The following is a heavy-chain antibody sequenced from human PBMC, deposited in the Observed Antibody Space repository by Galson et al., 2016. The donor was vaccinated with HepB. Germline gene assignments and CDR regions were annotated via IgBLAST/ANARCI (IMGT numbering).Heavy chain of an antibody. CDR2: INPSYGST. CDR1: GYTFITNY. CDR3: ARDLGAAAGTYLDF. V-gene: IGHV1-46*01. J-gene: IGHJ4*02. D-gene: IGHD6-13*01. Sequence: SVKVSCKASGYTFITNYVHWVRQAPGQGLEWMGMINPSYGSTSYGQKFQGRVIMTRDTSTSTGYMEVSRLTSEDTAVYYCARDLGAAAGTYLDFWGQGTLVTVSS.